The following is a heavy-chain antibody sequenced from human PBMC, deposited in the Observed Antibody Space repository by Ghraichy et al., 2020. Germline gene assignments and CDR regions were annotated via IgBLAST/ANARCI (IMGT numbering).Heavy chain of an antibody. CDR1: GGSISSVSYY. CDR3: GRRSYGYGFDY. J-gene: IGHJ4*02. D-gene: IGHD5-18*01. V-gene: IGHV4-39*01. CDR2: IYYSGST. Sequence: SETLSLTCTVSGGSISSVSYYWGWIRQPPGKGLEWIGSIYYSGSTFYNPSLKSRVTISADTSQNQFSLKLSSVTAADTAVYYCGRRSYGYGFDYWGQGTLVTVSS.